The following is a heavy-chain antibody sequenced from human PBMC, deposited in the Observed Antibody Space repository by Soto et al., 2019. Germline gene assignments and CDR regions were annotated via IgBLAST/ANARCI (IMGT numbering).Heavy chain of an antibody. CDR3: AKDREQLVPYYYGMDV. CDR2: ISYDGSNK. D-gene: IGHD6-6*01. CDR1: GFTFSSYG. V-gene: IGHV3-30*18. Sequence: PGGSLRLSCAASGFTFSSYGMHWVRQAPGKGLEWVAVISYDGSNKYYADSVKGRFTISRDNSKNTLYLQMNSLRAEDTAVYYCAKDREQLVPYYYGMDVWGQGTTVTVSS. J-gene: IGHJ6*02.